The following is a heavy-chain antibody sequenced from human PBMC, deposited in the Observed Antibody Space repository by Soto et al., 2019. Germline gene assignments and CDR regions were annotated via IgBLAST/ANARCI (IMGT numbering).Heavy chain of an antibody. CDR2: IYYSGST. CDR1: GGSVSSGSYY. CDR3: AKSGVDSSSWYNWFDP. D-gene: IGHD6-13*01. V-gene: IGHV4-61*01. Sequence: PSETLSLTCTVSGGSVSSGSYYWSWIRQPPGKGLEWIGYIYYSGSTNYNPSLKSQVTISVDTSKNQFSLKLSSVTAADTAVYYCAKSGVDSSSWYNWFDPWGQGTLVTVSS. J-gene: IGHJ5*02.